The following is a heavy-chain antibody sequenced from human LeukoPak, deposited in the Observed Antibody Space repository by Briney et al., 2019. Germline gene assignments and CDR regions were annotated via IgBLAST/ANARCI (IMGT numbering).Heavy chain of an antibody. CDR3: ARGTDYSDY. V-gene: IGHV3-21*01. CDR1: GFTFSSYS. Sequence: GSLRLSCAASGFTFSSYSMNWVRQAPGKGLEWVSYISTSSTYIYYADSVKGRFTISRDSAKNSLYLQMNSLRAEDTAVYYCARGTDYSDYWGQGTLVTVSS. J-gene: IGHJ4*02. D-gene: IGHD3/OR15-3a*01. CDR2: ISTSSTYI.